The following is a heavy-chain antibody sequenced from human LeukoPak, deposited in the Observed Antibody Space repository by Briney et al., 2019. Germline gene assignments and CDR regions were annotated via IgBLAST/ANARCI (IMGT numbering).Heavy chain of an antibody. CDR2: IYYSGST. J-gene: IGHJ3*02. CDR1: GGSISSYY. V-gene: IGHV4-59*01. D-gene: IGHD3-10*01. CDR3: ARDSSYYGSEDAFDI. Sequence: SETLSLTCTVSGGSISSYYWSWIRQHPGKGLEWIGYIYYSGSTNYNPSLKSRVTISVDTSKNQFSLKLSSVTAADTAVYYCARDSSYYGSEDAFDIWGQGTMVTVSS.